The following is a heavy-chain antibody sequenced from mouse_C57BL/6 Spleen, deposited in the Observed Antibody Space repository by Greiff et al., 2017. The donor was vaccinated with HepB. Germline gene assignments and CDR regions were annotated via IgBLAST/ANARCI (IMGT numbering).Heavy chain of an antibody. CDR2: IHPNSGST. Sequence: QVQLQQPGAELVKPGASVKLSCKASGYTFTSYWMHWVKQRPGQGLEWIGMIHPNSGSTNYNEKFKSKATLTVDKSSSTAYRQLSSLTSEDSAVYYCARRGGYAMDYWGQGTSVTVSS. J-gene: IGHJ4*01. CDR1: GYTFTSYW. V-gene: IGHV1-64*01. CDR3: ARRGGYAMDY.